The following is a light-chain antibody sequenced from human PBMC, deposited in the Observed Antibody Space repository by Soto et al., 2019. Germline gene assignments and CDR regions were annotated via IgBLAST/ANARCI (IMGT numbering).Light chain of an antibody. CDR2: SAS. CDR1: QSVSSTY. CDR3: QQYAGSPRT. Sequence: ESVLSQSPGTLSLSPGERATLSCRASQSVSSTYLIWYQQKPGQAPRLLIYSASRRATGIPDRFTGSGSGTDFTLTINRVEPEDFTVYFCQQYAGSPRTFGQGTKVDIK. J-gene: IGKJ1*01. V-gene: IGKV3-20*01.